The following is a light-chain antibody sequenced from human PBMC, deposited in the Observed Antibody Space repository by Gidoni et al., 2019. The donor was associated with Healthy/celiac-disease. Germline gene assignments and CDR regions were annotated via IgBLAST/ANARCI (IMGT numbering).Light chain of an antibody. CDR3: QQYDNLPLFT. J-gene: IGKJ3*01. CDR1: QDISNY. Sequence: DSQMTQSPSSLSASVGDRVTITCQASQDISNYLNWYQQKPVKAPTLLIYDASNLETGVPARFSGSGSATDFTFTISSLQPEDIATYYCQQYDNLPLFTFGPGTKVDIK. V-gene: IGKV1-33*01. CDR2: DAS.